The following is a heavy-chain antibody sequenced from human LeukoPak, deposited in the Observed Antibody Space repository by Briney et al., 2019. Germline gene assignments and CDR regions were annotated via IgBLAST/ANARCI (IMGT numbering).Heavy chain of an antibody. Sequence: PSETLSLTCTVSGGSISSYHWSWLRQPPGKGLEWIGYIYYSGSTNYNPSLKSRVTISVDTSKNQFSLKLSSVTAADTAVYYCAREGDPDGYITYFDYWGQGTLVTVSS. V-gene: IGHV4-59*01. CDR1: GGSISSYH. CDR3: AREGDPDGYITYFDY. J-gene: IGHJ4*02. D-gene: IGHD5-24*01. CDR2: IYYSGST.